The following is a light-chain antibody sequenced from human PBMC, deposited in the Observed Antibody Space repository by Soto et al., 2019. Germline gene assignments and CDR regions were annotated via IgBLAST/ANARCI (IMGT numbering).Light chain of an antibody. Sequence: EIVLTQSPGTLSLSPGERATLSCRASQSVSSSYLAWYKQKPGQAPRLLIYGAITSVTGIPDRFSGSGSGTDFTLTFSGLEAEDFAVYYCQQYGSSYYSCGPGTKIVIK. CDR3: QQYGSSYYS. V-gene: IGKV3-20*01. CDR1: QSVSSSY. CDR2: GAI. J-gene: IGKJ2*01.